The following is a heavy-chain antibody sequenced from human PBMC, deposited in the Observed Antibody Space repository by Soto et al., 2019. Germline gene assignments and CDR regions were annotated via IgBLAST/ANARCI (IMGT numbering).Heavy chain of an antibody. V-gene: IGHV3-53*02. CDR3: ARGGGGGYSDSLRFDY. Sequence: EVQLVETGGGLIQPGGSLRLSCAVSGFIVSSNYMSWVRQAPGKGLEWVSVIYSGGTTYYADSVKGRFTISRDYYKNMLDVKRNGGRGEDPGGYYCARGGGGGYSDSLRFDYWGQGTLVTVSS. J-gene: IGHJ4*02. CDR2: IYSGGTT. D-gene: IGHD3-16*01. CDR1: GFIVSSNY.